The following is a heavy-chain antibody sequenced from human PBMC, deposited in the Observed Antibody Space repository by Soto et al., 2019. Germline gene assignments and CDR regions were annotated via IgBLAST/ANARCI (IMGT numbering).Heavy chain of an antibody. CDR2: IIPILGIA. Sequence: QVQLVQSGAEVKKPGSSVKVSCKASGGTFSSYTISWVRQAPGQGLEWMGRIIPILGIANYAQKFQGRVTITADKATSPALMGLRSLRSEETAVYCCGRGKAHYGDSRLDYWGQGSLVTVSS. V-gene: IGHV1-69*02. CDR1: GGTFSSYT. CDR3: GRGKAHYGDSRLDY. J-gene: IGHJ4*02. D-gene: IGHD4-17*01.